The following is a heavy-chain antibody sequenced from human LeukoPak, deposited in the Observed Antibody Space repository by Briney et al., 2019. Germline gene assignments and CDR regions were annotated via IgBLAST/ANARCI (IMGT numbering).Heavy chain of an antibody. CDR2: MNPNSGNT. D-gene: IGHD5-18*01. CDR3: ARGLGRTTMVTRGGVRFDY. Sequence: ASVKVSCKASGYTFTSYDINWVRQATGQGLEWMGWMNPNSGNTGYAQKFQGRVTITRNTSISTAYMELSSLRSEDTAVYYCARGLGRTTMVTRGGVRFDYWGQGTLVIVSS. J-gene: IGHJ4*02. V-gene: IGHV1-8*03. CDR1: GYTFTSYD.